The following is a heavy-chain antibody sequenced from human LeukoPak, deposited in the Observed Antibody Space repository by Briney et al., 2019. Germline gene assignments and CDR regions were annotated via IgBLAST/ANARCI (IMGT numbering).Heavy chain of an antibody. D-gene: IGHD5-24*01. Sequence: PSETLSLTCTVSGGSISSSSYYWGWIRQPPGKGLEWIGSIYYSGSTYYNPSLKSRDTISVDTSKNQFSLKLSSVTAADTAVYYCARERWLQSITRSWYFDLWGRGTLVTVSS. CDR2: IYYSGST. CDR3: ARERWLQSITRSWYFDL. CDR1: GGSISSSSYY. J-gene: IGHJ2*01. V-gene: IGHV4-39*07.